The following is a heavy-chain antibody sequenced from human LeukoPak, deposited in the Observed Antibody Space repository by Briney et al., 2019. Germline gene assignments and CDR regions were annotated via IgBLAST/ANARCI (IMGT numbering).Heavy chain of an antibody. CDR2: ISGSGGST. D-gene: IGHD3-22*01. V-gene: IGHV3-23*01. CDR3: AKDFGYYYDSSGYYYIGLTYCFDY. Sequence: GGSLRLSCAASGFTFSSYAMSWVRQAPGKGLEWVSAISGSGGSTYYADSVKGRFTISRDNSKNTLYLQMNSLRAEDTAVYYCAKDFGYYYDSSGYYYIGLTYCFDYWGQGTLVTVSS. J-gene: IGHJ4*02. CDR1: GFTFSSYA.